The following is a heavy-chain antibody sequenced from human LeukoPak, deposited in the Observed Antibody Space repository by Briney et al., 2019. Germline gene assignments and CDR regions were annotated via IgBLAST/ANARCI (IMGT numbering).Heavy chain of an antibody. J-gene: IGHJ4*02. Sequence: ASVKVSCKVSGYTLTELSMHWVRQAPGKGLEWMRGFDPEDGETIYAQKFQGRVTMTEDTSTDTAYMELSSLRSEDTAVYYCAIQSGYYYDSSGYRNFDYWGQGTLVTVSS. CDR1: GYTLTELS. CDR3: AIQSGYYYDSSGYRNFDY. V-gene: IGHV1-24*01. CDR2: FDPEDGET. D-gene: IGHD3-22*01.